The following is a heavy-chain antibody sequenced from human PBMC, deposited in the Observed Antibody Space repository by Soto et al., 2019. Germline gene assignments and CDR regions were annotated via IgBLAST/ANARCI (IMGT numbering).Heavy chain of an antibody. J-gene: IGHJ4*02. CDR2: ISDDGDKR. V-gene: IGHV3-30*18. D-gene: IGHD1-26*01. CDR3: AKARVRIVGANSFDN. CDR1: GFTFSNYG. Sequence: GGSLRLSCVGSGFTFSNYGMHWVRQPPGKGLEWVALISDDGDKRYYADSVRGRLIISRDNSKDTLYLQMNSLGPDDTAVYFCAKARVRIVGANSFDNWGQGTLVTVSS.